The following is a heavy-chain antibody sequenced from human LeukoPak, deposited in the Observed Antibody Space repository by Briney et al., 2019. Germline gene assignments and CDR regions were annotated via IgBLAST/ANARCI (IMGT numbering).Heavy chain of an antibody. CDR1: GFTFRSFW. J-gene: IGHJ4*02. CDR2: ISYDGSNK. Sequence: PGGSLRLSCTASGFTFRSFWMSWVRQAPGKGLEWVAVISYDGSNKYYADSVKGRFTISRDNSKNTLYLQMNSLRAEDTAVYYCARQASSWYDTITYYFDYWGQGTLVTVSS. D-gene: IGHD6-13*01. CDR3: ARQASSWYDTITYYFDY. V-gene: IGHV3-30-3*01.